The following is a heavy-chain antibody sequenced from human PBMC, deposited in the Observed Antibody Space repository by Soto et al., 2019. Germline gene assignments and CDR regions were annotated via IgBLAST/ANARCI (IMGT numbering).Heavy chain of an antibody. D-gene: IGHD6-13*01. V-gene: IGHV4-59*01. CDR2: VYYTGST. CDR1: GGSISNSY. J-gene: IGHJ4*02. Sequence: SETLSLTCTVSGGSISNSYWSWIRQPPGKGLEWIGYVYYTGSTNYNPSLKSRVTISVDTSRNQFSLKLNSVTAADTAVYYCAGTSMYSSSWYYFDNWGQGTLVTVSS. CDR3: AGTSMYSSSWYYFDN.